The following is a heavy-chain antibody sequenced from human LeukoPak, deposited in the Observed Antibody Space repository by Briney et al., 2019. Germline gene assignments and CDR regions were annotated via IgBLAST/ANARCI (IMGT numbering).Heavy chain of an antibody. CDR2: IYHSGST. Sequence: SETLSLTYAVSGYSISSGYYWGWIRQPPGKGLEWVGSIYHSGSTYYNPSLKSRVTISVDTSKNQFSLKLSSVTAADTAVYYCARLRGYFDYWGQGTLVTVSS. CDR3: ARLRGYFDY. CDR1: GYSISSGYY. J-gene: IGHJ4*02. V-gene: IGHV4-38-2*01. D-gene: IGHD1-26*01.